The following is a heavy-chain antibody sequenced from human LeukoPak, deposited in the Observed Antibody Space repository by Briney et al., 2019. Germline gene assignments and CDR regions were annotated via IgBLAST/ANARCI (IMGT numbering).Heavy chain of an antibody. D-gene: IGHD3-10*01. CDR3: ARRRGGSGAYYVDY. Sequence: GGSLKISCKGSGFTFSSFYIGGVRQMPGKGLEWMGIIYPYDSDTRYGPSFQGQVTISVDMSISTAYLQWNSLKASDTAIYYCARRRGGSGAYYVDYWGQGTLVTASS. V-gene: IGHV5-51*01. J-gene: IGHJ4*02. CDR2: IYPYDSDT. CDR1: GFTFSSFY.